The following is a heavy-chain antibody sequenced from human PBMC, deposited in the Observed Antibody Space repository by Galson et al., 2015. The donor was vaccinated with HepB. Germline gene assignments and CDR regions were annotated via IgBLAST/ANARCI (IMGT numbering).Heavy chain of an antibody. Sequence: SVKVSCKAFGGTFSSYAISWVRQAPGQGLEWMGGITPIFGVANYAQKFQGRVTITADESTSTAYMELSSLRSDDTAVYYCAREADNWFDPWGQGTLVTVSS. CDR2: ITPIFGVA. V-gene: IGHV1-69*13. CDR1: GGTFSSYA. CDR3: AREADNWFDP. J-gene: IGHJ5*02.